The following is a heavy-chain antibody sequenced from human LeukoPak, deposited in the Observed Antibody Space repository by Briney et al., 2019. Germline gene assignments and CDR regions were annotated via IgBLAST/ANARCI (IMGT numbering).Heavy chain of an antibody. Sequence: SQTLSLTCTVSGGSISSGGYYWSWIRQHPGKGLEWIGYMYYSGSTYFNPSLKSRVTISVDTSKNQFSLKLSSVTAADTAVYYCARSIFGYYGLDVWGQGTTVTASS. J-gene: IGHJ6*02. CDR3: ARSIFGYYGLDV. V-gene: IGHV4-31*03. CDR2: MYYSGST. D-gene: IGHD3-3*02. CDR1: GGSISSGGYY.